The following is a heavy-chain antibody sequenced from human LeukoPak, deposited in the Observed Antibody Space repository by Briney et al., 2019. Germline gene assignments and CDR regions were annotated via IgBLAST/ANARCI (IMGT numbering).Heavy chain of an antibody. Sequence: GGSLRLSCAASGFTVSSNYMSWVRQAPGKGLEWVSVIYSGGSTYYADSVKGRFTISRDNSKNTLYLQMNSLRADGTAVYYCVGDYYDSSGYYYVAYWGQGTLVTVSS. D-gene: IGHD3-22*01. J-gene: IGHJ4*02. CDR3: VGDYYDSSGYYYVAY. CDR1: GFTVSSNY. CDR2: IYSGGST. V-gene: IGHV3-66*01.